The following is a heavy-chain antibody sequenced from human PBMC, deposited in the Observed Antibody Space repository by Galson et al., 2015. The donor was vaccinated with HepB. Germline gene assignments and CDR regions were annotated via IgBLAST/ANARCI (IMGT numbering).Heavy chain of an antibody. V-gene: IGHV7-4-1*02. CDR3: ARYEYCSSTSCQAPNWFDP. CDR2: FNTNTGNP. CDR1: VYTYTTYA. Sequence: SVNVSCKASVYTYTTYAMNWVRDAPGQGLEWMGWFNTNTGNPTYAQGFTGRFVFSLDNSVSTAYLQISSLKAEDTAVYYGARYEYCSSTSCQAPNWFDPWGQGTLVTVSS. D-gene: IGHD2-2*01. J-gene: IGHJ5*02.